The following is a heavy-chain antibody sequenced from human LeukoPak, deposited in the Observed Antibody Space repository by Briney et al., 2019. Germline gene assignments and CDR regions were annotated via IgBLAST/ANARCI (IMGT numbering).Heavy chain of an antibody. V-gene: IGHV4-59*01. CDR1: GGSISSYY. CDR2: IYYSGST. D-gene: IGHD3-16*02. J-gene: IGHJ4*02. CDR3: ARGTYYDYVWGSYRYTSYFDY. Sequence: SETLSLTRTVCGGSISSYYWSWIRQPPGKGLEWIGYIYYSGSTNYNPSLKSRVTISVDTSKNQFSLKLSSVTAADTAVYYCARGTYYDYVWGSYRYTSYFDYWGQGTLVTVSS.